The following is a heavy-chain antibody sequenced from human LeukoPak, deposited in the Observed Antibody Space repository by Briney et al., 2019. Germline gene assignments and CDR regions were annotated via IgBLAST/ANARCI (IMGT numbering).Heavy chain of an antibody. CDR3: ARDQYSYAHAAH. V-gene: IGHV3-66*01. D-gene: IGHD5-18*01. CDR2: IYSGGTT. J-gene: IGHJ4*02. CDR1: GFTVSSNY. Sequence: GGSLRLSCAASGFTVSSNYMSWVRQAPGKGLEWVSVIYSGGTTYYADSVKGRFTISRDDSKNTLHLQMNSLRAEDTAVYYCARDQYSYAHAAHWGQGTLVTVSS.